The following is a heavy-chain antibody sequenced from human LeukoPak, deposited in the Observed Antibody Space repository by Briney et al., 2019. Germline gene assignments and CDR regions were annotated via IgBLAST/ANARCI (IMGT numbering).Heavy chain of an antibody. CDR2: INPNNGGT. V-gene: IGHV1-2*02. J-gene: IGHJ5*02. CDR1: GYTFTSYG. CDR3: TRDQGITEDNCFDP. Sequence: ASVKVSCKASGYTFTSYGISWVRQAPGQGLEWLGWINPNNGGTNYPQKFQGRVTMTRDTFINTAYMELSRLTSDDTAIYYCTRDQGITEDNCFDPWGQGTLVTVSS. D-gene: IGHD6-13*01.